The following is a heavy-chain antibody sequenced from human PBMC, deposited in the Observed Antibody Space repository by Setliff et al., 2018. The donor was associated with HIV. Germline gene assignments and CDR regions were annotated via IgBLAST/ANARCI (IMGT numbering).Heavy chain of an antibody. CDR3: ARPYTYSSGWFDY. CDR2: IQSNSIGGTI. D-gene: IGHD6-19*01. CDR1: GFTFSNAW. Sequence: GESLKISCAASGFTFSNAWMTWVRQAPGKGLEWLGRIQSNSIGGTILYGASVKGRFTIPRDDSTNTLYLQMNSLRTEDTAVYYCARPYTYSSGWFDYWGQGTLVTVSS. V-gene: IGHV3-15*01. J-gene: IGHJ4*02.